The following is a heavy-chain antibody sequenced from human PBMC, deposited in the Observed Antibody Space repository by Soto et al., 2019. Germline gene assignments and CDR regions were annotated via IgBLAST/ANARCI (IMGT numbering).Heavy chain of an antibody. CDR2: ISYDESNK. V-gene: IGHV3-30-3*01. D-gene: IGHD4-17*01. Sequence: QVQLVESGGGVVQPGRSLRLSCAASGFTFSSYAMHWVRQAPGKGLEWVAVISYDESNKYYADSVKGRFTISRDNSKNTLYLQMNSLRAEDTAVYYCARSEGDYGDYFDYWGQGTLVTVSS. CDR1: GFTFSSYA. J-gene: IGHJ4*02. CDR3: ARSEGDYGDYFDY.